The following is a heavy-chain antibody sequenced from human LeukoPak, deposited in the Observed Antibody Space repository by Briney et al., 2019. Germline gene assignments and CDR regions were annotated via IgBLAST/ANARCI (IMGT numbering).Heavy chain of an antibody. CDR1: GGSISNYY. CDR3: ARGDIVGPTTAPYYYYALDV. J-gene: IGHJ6*02. Sequence: SETLSLTRTVSGGSISNYYWSWIRQPPGKGLEWIGYIYYSGSTNYNPSLKSRVTISVDTSKNQFSLKLSSVTAADTAVYYCARGDIVGPTTAPYYYYALDVWGQGTTVTVSS. CDR2: IYYSGST. V-gene: IGHV4-59*08. D-gene: IGHD1-26*01.